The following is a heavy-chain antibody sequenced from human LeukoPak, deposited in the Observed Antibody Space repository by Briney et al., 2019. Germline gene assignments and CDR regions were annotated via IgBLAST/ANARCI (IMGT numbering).Heavy chain of an antibody. CDR1: GYTFTGYY. CDR3: GRGIQSFDP. V-gene: IGHV1-2*02. J-gene: IGHJ5*02. Sequence: ASVKVSCKASGYTFTGYYMHWVRQAPGQGLEWVGWINPKNGGSNYAQKFQGRVTMTRDRSISTAYMELSRLTSDDTAVYYCGRGIQSFDPWGQGTLVTVSS. CDR2: INPKNGGS.